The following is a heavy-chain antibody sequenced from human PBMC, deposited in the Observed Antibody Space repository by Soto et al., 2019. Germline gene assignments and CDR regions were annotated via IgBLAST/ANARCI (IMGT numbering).Heavy chain of an antibody. J-gene: IGHJ5*02. V-gene: IGHV4-34*01. CDR2: INHSGST. CDR1: GGSFSGYY. D-gene: IGHD1-26*01. Sequence: TLSLTCAVYGGSFSGYYWSWIRQPPGKGLEWIGEINHSGSTNYNPSLKSRVTISVDTSKDQFSLKLSSVTAADTAVYYCARGIVGANRDGWFDPWGQGTLVTVSS. CDR3: ARGIVGANRDGWFDP.